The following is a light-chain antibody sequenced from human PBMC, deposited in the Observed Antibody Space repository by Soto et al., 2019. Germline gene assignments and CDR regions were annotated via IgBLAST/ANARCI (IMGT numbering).Light chain of an antibody. Sequence: DIPMTQSPSTLSASVGDRVTITCRASQSISRCLAWYQQKPGKAPNLLIYKASSLEGGGPSRFSGSGSGTEFTLTIISLQPDDFATYYCQQYNSYSSWAFGQGTKVEIK. J-gene: IGKJ1*01. CDR3: QQYNSYSSWA. CDR2: KAS. CDR1: QSISRC. V-gene: IGKV1-5*03.